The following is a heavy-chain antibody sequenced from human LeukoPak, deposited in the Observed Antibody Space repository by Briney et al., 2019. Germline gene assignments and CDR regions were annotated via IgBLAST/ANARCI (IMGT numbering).Heavy chain of an antibody. D-gene: IGHD5-18*01. CDR3: TYSYGYWYYFDY. CDR2: IGSKANSYAT. Sequence: AGGSLRLSCAASGFAFSGSAMHWVRQASGKGLEWVGRIGSKANSYATAYAASVKGRFTISRDDSKNTAYLQMNSLKTEDTAVYYCTYSYGYWYYFDYWGQGTLVTVSS. J-gene: IGHJ4*02. CDR1: GFAFSGSA. V-gene: IGHV3-73*01.